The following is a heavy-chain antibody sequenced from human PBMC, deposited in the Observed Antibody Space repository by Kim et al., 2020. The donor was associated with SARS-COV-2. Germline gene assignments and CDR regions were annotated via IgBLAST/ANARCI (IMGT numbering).Heavy chain of an antibody. V-gene: IGHV1-3*01. CDR2: INAGNGNT. J-gene: IGHJ5*02. CDR1: GYTFTSYA. D-gene: IGHD2-15*01. Sequence: ASVKVSCKASGYTFTSYAMHWVRQAPGQRLEWMGWINAGNGNTKYSQKFQGRVTITRDTSASTAYMELSSLRSEDTAVYYCARDIVVVVAATPYNWFDPWGQGTLVTVSS. CDR3: ARDIVVVVAATPYNWFDP.